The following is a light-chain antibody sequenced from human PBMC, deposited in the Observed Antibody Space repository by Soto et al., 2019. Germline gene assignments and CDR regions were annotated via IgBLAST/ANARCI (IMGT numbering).Light chain of an antibody. CDR3: SSYAGSNKVI. CDR1: SSDVGAYKY. Sequence: QSALTQPPSASGSPGQSGTISCTGSSSDVGAYKYVSWYQQHPGKAPKLILYEVDKRPSGVPDRFSGSKSDNTASLTVSGLQAEDEADYRCSSYAGSNKVIFGGGTTLTVL. V-gene: IGLV2-8*01. CDR2: EVD. J-gene: IGLJ2*01.